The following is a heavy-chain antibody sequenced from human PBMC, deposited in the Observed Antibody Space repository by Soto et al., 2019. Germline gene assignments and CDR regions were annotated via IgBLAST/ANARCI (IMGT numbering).Heavy chain of an antibody. J-gene: IGHJ5*02. D-gene: IGHD3-22*01. CDR2: IYYSGST. V-gene: IGHV4-59*08. CDR3: ARHLGYDSSGYYRNWFDP. CDR1: GRSISSYY. Sequence: LSETLSLTCTLSGRSISSYYWSWIRQPPGKGLEWIGYIYYSGSTNYNPSLKSRVTISVDTSKNQFSLKLSSVTAADTAVYYCARHLGYDSSGYYRNWFDPWGQGTLVTVSS.